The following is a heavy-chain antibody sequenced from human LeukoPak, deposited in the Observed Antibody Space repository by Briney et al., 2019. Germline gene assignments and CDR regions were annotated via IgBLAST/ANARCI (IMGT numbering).Heavy chain of an antibody. D-gene: IGHD1-26*01. Sequence: ASVKVSCKASGYTFTGYHMHWVRQAPGQGLEWMGRINPNSGGTNYAQKFQGWVTMTRDTSISTAYMELSRLRSDDTAVYYCARGDISSGSYYFPNAAASHSDAFDIWGQGTMVTVSS. J-gene: IGHJ3*02. CDR1: GYTFTGYH. V-gene: IGHV1-2*04. CDR2: INPNSGGT. CDR3: ARGDISSGSYYFPNAAASHSDAFDI.